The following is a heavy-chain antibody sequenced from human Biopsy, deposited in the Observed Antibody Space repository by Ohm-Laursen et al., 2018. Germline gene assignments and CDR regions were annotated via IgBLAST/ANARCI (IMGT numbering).Heavy chain of an antibody. Sequence: SEILSLTCTVSGGSLSRDYWSWIRQTPWKGLEWIGYIYYRGCTNYNPSLKSRVTISVDTSKNQFSLRLNSVTAADTAVYYCARATDSTGWPYCYFYGMDVWGQGTTVIVSS. CDR2: IYYRGCT. CDR1: GGSLSRDY. V-gene: IGHV4-59*01. CDR3: ARATDSTGWPYCYFYGMDV. D-gene: IGHD6-19*01. J-gene: IGHJ6*02.